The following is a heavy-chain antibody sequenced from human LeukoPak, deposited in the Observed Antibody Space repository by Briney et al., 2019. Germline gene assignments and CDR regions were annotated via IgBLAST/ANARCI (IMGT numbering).Heavy chain of an antibody. CDR3: VRDLHWGGFDV. CDR2: ISGSSIYI. V-gene: IGHV3-21*04. Sequence: PGGSLRLSGATSVFTFSADSMNWGRQAPGKGLEGVSSISGSSIYINYADSVMGRFSISRDNPKSTVSLQMSSLRAEDTALYYCVRDLHWGGFDVWGQGTMVTVSS. CDR1: VFTFSADS. D-gene: IGHD7-27*01. J-gene: IGHJ3*01.